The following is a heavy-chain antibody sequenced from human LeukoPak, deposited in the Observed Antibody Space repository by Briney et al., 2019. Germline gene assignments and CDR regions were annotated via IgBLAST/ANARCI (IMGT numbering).Heavy chain of an antibody. J-gene: IGHJ4*02. CDR2: IYYTGRT. D-gene: IGHD5-18*01. CDR3: ARQLGNNYGYRYFDY. V-gene: IGHV4-59*08. CDR1: GGSMNSHH. Sequence: SETLSLTCTVSGGSMNSHHWNWIRQPPGKGLEWIGYIYYTGRTKYNPSLESRVTISVDTSKNQFALTLTSVAAADTAVYYCARQLGNNYGYRYFDYWGQGTLVTVSS.